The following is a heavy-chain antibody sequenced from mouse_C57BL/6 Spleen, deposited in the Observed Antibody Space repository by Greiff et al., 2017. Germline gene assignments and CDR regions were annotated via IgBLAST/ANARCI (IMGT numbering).Heavy chain of an antibody. CDR3: ASPNWDSGDKFAY. J-gene: IGHJ3*01. Sequence: QVQLQQSGAELMKPGASVKLSCKATGYTFTGYWIEWVTQRPGHGLEWIGEILPGCGSTNYNEKFKGKATFTADTYSNTAYMQISSLTAEDAAIDYCASPNWDSGDKFAYWGQGTLVTVSA. V-gene: IGHV1-9*01. D-gene: IGHD4-1*02. CDR1: GYTFTGYW. CDR2: ILPGCGST.